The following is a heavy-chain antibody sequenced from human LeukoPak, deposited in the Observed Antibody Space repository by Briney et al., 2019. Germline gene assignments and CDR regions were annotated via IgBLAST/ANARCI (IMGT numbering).Heavy chain of an antibody. CDR1: GFTFSSYE. CDR3: ARENTIFGVVTGYYFDY. Sequence: HPGGSLRLSCAASGFTFSSYEMNWVRQAPGKGLEGVSYISSSGSTIYYADSVKGRFTISRDNAKNSLYLQMNSLRAEDTAVYYCARENTIFGVVTGYYFDYWGQGTLVTVSS. CDR2: ISSSGSTI. J-gene: IGHJ4*02. D-gene: IGHD3-3*01. V-gene: IGHV3-48*03.